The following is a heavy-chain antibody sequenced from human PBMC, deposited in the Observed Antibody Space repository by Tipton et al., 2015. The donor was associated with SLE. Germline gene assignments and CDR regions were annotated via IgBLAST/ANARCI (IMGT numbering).Heavy chain of an antibody. V-gene: IGHV1-18*01. J-gene: IGHJ4*02. CDR1: GYTFTTFG. CDR2: ISTYSDNT. D-gene: IGHD7-27*01. CDR3: ARGTGDIRY. Sequence: QSGAEVKKPGASVKVSCKASGYTFTTFGISWVRQAPGQGLEWMGWISTYSDNTNSAQKFQGRLTMTTDTSTSTAYMELRSLRSNDTAVYYCARGTGDIRYWGQGTLVTVSS.